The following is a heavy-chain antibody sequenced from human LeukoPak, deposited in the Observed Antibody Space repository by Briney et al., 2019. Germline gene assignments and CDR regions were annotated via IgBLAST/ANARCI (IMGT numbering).Heavy chain of an antibody. V-gene: IGHV1-24*01. CDR2: FDRKKGDT. CDR3: ATGVFCATTTCPGYQHYYYFMDV. J-gene: IGHJ6*03. Sequence: GASVKVSCKVSGFTLAYLSMHWVRQAPGKGLEWVGGFDRKKGDTIYAQRFRGRVTLTEDTSTGTAYMDRSSLSADDTAVYYCATGVFCATTTCPGYQHYYYFMDVWGKGTTVTVSS. CDR1: GFTLAYLS. D-gene: IGHD2-2*01.